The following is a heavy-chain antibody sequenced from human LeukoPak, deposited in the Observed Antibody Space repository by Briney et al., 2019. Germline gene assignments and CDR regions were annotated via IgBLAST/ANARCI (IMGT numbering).Heavy chain of an antibody. Sequence: ASVKVSCKASVYTFTGYYMHWVRQAPGQGLEWMGWINPNSGGTNYAQKFQGRVTMTRDTSISTAYMELSRLRSDDTAVYYCARAPKDRHAFDIWGQGTMVTVSS. J-gene: IGHJ3*02. V-gene: IGHV1-2*02. CDR2: INPNSGGT. CDR1: VYTFTGYY. CDR3: ARAPKDRHAFDI.